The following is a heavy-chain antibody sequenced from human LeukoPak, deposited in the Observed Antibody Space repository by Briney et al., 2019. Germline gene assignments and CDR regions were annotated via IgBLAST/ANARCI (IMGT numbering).Heavy chain of an antibody. V-gene: IGHV3-11*01. J-gene: IGHJ6*03. CDR1: GFTFSDYY. Sequence: GGSLRLSCAASGFTFSDYYMSWIRQAPGKGLEWVSYISSSGSTIYYADSVKGRFTISRDNAKNSLYLQMNSLRAEDTAVYYCARAPRRAYYYYYMDVWGKGTTVTISS. D-gene: IGHD5-24*01. CDR3: ARAPRRAYYYYYMDV. CDR2: ISSSGSTI.